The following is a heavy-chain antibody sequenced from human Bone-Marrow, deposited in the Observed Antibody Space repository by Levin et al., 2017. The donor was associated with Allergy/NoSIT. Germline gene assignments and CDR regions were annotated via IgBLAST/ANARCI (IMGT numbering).Heavy chain of an antibody. CDR1: GFTFSSYA. V-gene: IGHV3-23*01. CDR2: ISGSGGST. J-gene: IGHJ4*02. D-gene: IGHD7-27*01. CDR3: ANAKTGWPAAIWYYFDY. Sequence: GESLKISCAASGFTFSSYAMSWVRQAPGKGLEWVSAISGSGGSTYYADSVKGRFTISRDNSKNTLYLQMNSLRAEDTAVYYCANAKTGWPAAIWYYFDYWGQGTLVTVSS.